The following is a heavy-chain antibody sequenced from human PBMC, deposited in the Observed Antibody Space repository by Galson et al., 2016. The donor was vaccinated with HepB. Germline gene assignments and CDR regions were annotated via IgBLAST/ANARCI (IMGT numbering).Heavy chain of an antibody. J-gene: IGHJ6*02. CDR1: SGSISSSHW. D-gene: IGHD3-3*01. Sequence: SETLSLTCAVSSGSISSSHWWTWVRQPPGKGLEWIGEIYHSGSTNYNPSLNSRVTISVDKSKNQFSLNLSSVTAADTAAYYCARVGFLATTEDYYYGMDVWGQGTTVTVSS. CDR2: IYHSGST. CDR3: ARVGFLATTEDYYYGMDV. V-gene: IGHV4-4*02.